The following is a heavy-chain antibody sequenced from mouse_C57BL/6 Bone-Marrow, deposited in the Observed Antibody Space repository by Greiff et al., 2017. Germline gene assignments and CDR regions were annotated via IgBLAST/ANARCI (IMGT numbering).Heavy chain of an antibody. V-gene: IGHV5-6*01. CDR3: ARQGGYYGSRLSYWYFDV. CDR1: GFTFSSYG. D-gene: IGHD1-1*01. Sequence: EVMLVESGGDLVKPGGSLKLSCAASGFTFSSYGMSWVRQTPDKRLEWVATISSGGSYTYYPDSVKGRFTISRDNAKNTLYLQMSSLKSEDTAMYYCARQGGYYGSRLSYWYFDVWGTGTTVTVSS. CDR2: ISSGGSYT. J-gene: IGHJ1*03.